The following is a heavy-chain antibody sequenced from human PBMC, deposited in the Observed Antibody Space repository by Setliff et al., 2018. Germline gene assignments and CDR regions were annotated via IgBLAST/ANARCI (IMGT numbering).Heavy chain of an antibody. J-gene: IGHJ4*02. Sequence: HPGGSLRLSCAASGFTFSSYEMNWVRQAPGKGLEWVSYISSSGSTIYYADSVKGRSTISRDNGKNSLYLQMNSLRAEDTAVYYCARASKGLYCGSDCFYTFDSWGPGTLVTVSS. CDR1: GFTFSSYE. CDR2: ISSSGSTI. V-gene: IGHV3-48*03. CDR3: ARASKGLYCGSDCFYTFDS. D-gene: IGHD2-21*02.